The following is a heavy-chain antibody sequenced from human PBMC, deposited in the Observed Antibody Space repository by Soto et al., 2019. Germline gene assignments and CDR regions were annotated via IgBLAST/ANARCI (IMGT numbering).Heavy chain of an antibody. CDR2: IYHSGST. CDR1: GGSISSSNW. J-gene: IGHJ4*02. V-gene: IGHV4-4*02. D-gene: IGHD3-10*01. Sequence: QVQLQESGPGLVKPSGTLSLTCAVSGGSISSSNWWSWVRQPPGKGLEWIGEIYHSGSTNYNPSRKSRVTISVEKSKNHVSLKLSSVTVADTAVYYCARVPGALYYYGSGSYLGGYFDYWGQGTLVTVSS. CDR3: ARVPGALYYYGSGSYLGGYFDY.